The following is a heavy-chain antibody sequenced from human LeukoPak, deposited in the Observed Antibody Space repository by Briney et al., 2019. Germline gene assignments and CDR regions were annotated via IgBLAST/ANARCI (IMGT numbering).Heavy chain of an antibody. CDR1: GYSISSGYY. V-gene: IGHV4-38-2*02. Sequence: PSGTLSLTCTVSGYSISSGYYWGWIRQPPGKGLEWIGSIYHSGSTYYNPSLKSRVTISVDTSKNQFSLKLSSVTAADTAVYYCARVTMVGGFDPWGQGTLVTVSS. CDR2: IYHSGST. CDR3: ARVTMVGGFDP. D-gene: IGHD3-10*01. J-gene: IGHJ5*02.